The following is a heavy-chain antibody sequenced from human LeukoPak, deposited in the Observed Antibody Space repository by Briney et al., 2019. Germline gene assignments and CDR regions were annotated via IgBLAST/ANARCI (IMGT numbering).Heavy chain of an antibody. CDR2: IYYSGST. D-gene: IGHD4-17*01. J-gene: IGHJ4*02. CDR3: ARHDYGDYGPFDC. Sequence: ASETLSLTCTVSGGSIGSGDYYWGWIRQPPGKGLEWIGSIYYSGSTYYNTSLKSRVTIFVDMSNNLFSLKLNSETAADTAGYYCARHDYGDYGPFDCWGQGALVTVS. V-gene: IGHV4-39*01. CDR1: GGSIGSGDYY.